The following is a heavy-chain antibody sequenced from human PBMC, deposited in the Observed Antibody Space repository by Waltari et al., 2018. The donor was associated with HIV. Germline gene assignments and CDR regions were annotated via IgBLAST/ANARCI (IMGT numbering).Heavy chain of an antibody. V-gene: IGHV1-8*02. CDR1: GYTFINFD. CDR2: MNPNRGNT. D-gene: IGHD3-22*01. J-gene: IGHJ6*02. Sequence: QVYLVQSGPEVKRPGASVKISCKAYGYTFINFDVNWVRQAAGQGPEWLGWMNPNRGNTASPDIVEEGGTRTTDVSTATAYMEMGGLTPEDTAIYYCARNSSAKGNRYFYYGLDVWGQGTPVTV. CDR3: ARNSSAKGNRYFYYGLDV.